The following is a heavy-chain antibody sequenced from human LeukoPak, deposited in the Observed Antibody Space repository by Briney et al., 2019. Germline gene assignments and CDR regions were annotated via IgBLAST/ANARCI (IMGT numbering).Heavy chain of an antibody. CDR1: GFIINNNY. J-gene: IGHJ3*01. D-gene: IGHD3-22*01. CDR2: IHINADT. Sequence: GGSLRLSCVASGFIINNNYVSWVRQAPGRGLEWVSIIHINADTHYADSVKGRFTIYRDNSKNTLYLQMNSLRSEDTAGYYCARDGLDSSGPVAFDVWGQGAMVTVSS. V-gene: IGHV3-66*01. CDR3: ARDGLDSSGPVAFDV.